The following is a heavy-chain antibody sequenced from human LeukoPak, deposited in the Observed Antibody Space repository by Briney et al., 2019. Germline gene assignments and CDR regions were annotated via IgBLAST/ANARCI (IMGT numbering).Heavy chain of an antibody. CDR3: ARAAPRNYAGGSWFFDWFDP. CDR1: GYTFTSYG. V-gene: IGHV1-18*01. J-gene: IGHJ5*02. CDR2: ISAYNGNT. D-gene: IGHD2-15*01. Sequence: ASVKVSCKASGYTFTSYGISWVRQAPGQGLEWMGWISAYNGNTNYAQKLQGRVTMTTDTSTSTAYMELRSLRSDDTAVYYCARAAPRNYAGGSWFFDWFDPWGQGTLVTVSS.